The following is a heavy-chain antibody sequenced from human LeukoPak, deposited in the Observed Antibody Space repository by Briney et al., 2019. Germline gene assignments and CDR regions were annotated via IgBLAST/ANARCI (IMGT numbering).Heavy chain of an antibody. CDR2: ISWNNDSI. CDR1: GFTFDDYA. D-gene: IGHD4-11*01. CDR3: AKGSFTVTYTSFDY. V-gene: IGHV3-9*01. Sequence: GGSLRLSCAASGFTFDDYAMRWVRQAPGKGLEWVSGISWNNDSIGYADSVKGRFTISRDNAKNSLCLQMNSLRAEDTALYYCAKGSFTVTYTSFDYWGQGTLVTVSS. J-gene: IGHJ4*02.